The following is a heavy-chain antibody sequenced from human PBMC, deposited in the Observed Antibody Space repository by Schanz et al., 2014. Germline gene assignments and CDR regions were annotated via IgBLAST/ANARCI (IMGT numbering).Heavy chain of an antibody. CDR1: GGTLQSYT. CDR2: FVPRLRVA. V-gene: IGHV1-69*02. D-gene: IGHD4-17*01. J-gene: IGHJ6*02. Sequence: QVQLVQSGAEVKKPGSSVKVSCKASGGTLQSYTFSWVRQAPGQGLEWMGRFVPRLRVALYAQNFRGRVTITADSSTNTAYLEVSSLRFEDTAVYYCARNYGGHSEESDRYGMDVWGQGTTVTVSS. CDR3: ARNYGGHSEESDRYGMDV.